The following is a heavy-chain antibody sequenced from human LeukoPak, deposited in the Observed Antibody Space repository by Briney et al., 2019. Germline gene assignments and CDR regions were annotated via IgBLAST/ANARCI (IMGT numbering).Heavy chain of an antibody. CDR1: GFTLSSRW. CDR3: ATYDSWSGYNIAY. J-gene: IGHJ4*02. V-gene: IGHV3-7*03. CDR2: INRDGSEK. Sequence: GGSLRLSCAASGFTLSSRWMMWVRQAPGEGLEWMTNINRDGSEKNYVDSVKGRFTITRDNAENSLYLQMNSLKVEDSAIYYCATYDSWSGYNIAYWGQGTLVTVSS. D-gene: IGHD3-3*01.